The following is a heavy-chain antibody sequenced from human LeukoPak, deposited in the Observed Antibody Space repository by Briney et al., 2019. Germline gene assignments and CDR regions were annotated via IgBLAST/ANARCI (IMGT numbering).Heavy chain of an antibody. CDR3: AKNPTTVTSQEYY. V-gene: IGHV3-23*01. J-gene: IGHJ4*02. Sequence: PGASLRLSCAASGFTFSSYAMSWVRQAPGKGLKWVSAISGSGGSTYYADSVKGRFTISRDNSKNTLYLQMNSLRAEDTAVYYCAKNPTTVTSQEYYWGQGTLVTVSS. CDR2: ISGSGGST. CDR1: GFTFSSYA. D-gene: IGHD4-17*01.